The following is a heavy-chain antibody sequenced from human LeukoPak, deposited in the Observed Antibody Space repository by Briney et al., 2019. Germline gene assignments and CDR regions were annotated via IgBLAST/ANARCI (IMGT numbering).Heavy chain of an antibody. CDR1: GGSINSYY. CDR2: IYSSGST. J-gene: IGHJ4*02. CDR3: ARDPSYSSGWYDY. V-gene: IGHV4-4*07. Sequence: SSETLSLTCTASGGSINSYYWSWIRQPAGKSLEWIGRIYSSGSTDYNPSLMSRVTMSVGTSKNQFSLKLSSVTAADTAVYYCARDPSYSSGWYDYWGQGTLVTVSS. D-gene: IGHD6-19*01.